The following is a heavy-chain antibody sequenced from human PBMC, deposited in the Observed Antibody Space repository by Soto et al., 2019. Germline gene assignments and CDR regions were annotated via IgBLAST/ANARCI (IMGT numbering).Heavy chain of an antibody. CDR1: GGSISSGDYY. V-gene: IGHV4-30-4*01. J-gene: IGHJ6*02. D-gene: IGHD4-17*01. CDR3: ARDCAVTTCHYYYGMDV. CDR2: IYYSGST. Sequence: SETLSLTCTVSGGSISSGDYYWSWIRQPPGKGLEWIGYIYYSGSTYYNPSLKSRVTISVDTSKNQFSLKLSSVTAADTAVYYCARDCAVTTCHYYYGMDVWGQGTTVTVSS.